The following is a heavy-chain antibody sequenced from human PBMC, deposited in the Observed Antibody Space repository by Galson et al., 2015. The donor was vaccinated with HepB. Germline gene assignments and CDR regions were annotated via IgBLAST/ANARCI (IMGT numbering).Heavy chain of an antibody. CDR3: ARDIEYYDFWSGYYNFDY. CDR1: GDSVSSNSAA. CDR2: TYYRSKWYN. Sequence: CAISGDSVSSNSAAWNWIRQSPSRGLEWLGRTYYRSKWYNDYAVSVKSRITINPDTSKNQFSLQLNSVTPEDTAVYYCARDIEYYDFWSGYYNFDYWGQGTLVTVSS. J-gene: IGHJ4*02. D-gene: IGHD3-3*01. V-gene: IGHV6-1*01.